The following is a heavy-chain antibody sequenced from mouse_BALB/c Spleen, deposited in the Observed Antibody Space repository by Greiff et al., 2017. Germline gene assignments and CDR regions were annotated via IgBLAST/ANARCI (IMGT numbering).Heavy chain of an antibody. CDR1: GFTFTDYY. Sequence: EVQLQESGGGLVQPGGSLRLSCATSGFTFTDYYMSWVRQPPGKALEWLGFIRNKANGYTTEYSASVKGRFTISRDNSQSILYLQMNTLRAEDSATYYCARDIGGFAYWGQGTLVTVSA. CDR2: IRNKANGYTT. J-gene: IGHJ3*01. CDR3: ARDIGGFAY. D-gene: IGHD3-3*01. V-gene: IGHV7-3*02.